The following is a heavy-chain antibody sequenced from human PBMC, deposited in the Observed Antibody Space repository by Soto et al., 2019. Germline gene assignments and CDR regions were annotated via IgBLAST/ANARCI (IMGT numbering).Heavy chain of an antibody. J-gene: IGHJ4*02. D-gene: IGHD2-21*01. Sequence: EVQLLESGGGLIQPGGSLRLSCAASGFTIGSYGMGWVRQAPGKGLEWVSTITGGNTYYAASVKGRFTISRDNYKNTLYLQMGSLRAEDTARYYCVKEKKRGVSDSDFDSWGQGTLVTV. CDR1: GFTIGSYG. V-gene: IGHV3-23*01. CDR2: ITGGNT. CDR3: VKEKKRGVSDSDFDS.